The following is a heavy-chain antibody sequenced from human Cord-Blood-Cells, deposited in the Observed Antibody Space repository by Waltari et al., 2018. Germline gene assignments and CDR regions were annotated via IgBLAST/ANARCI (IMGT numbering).Heavy chain of an antibody. Sequence: QVQLVQSGAEVKKPEASVKVACKGSGYTLTELYMHWVRQAPGKGLEWMGGFDPEDGETIYAQKFQGRVTMTEDTSTDTAYMELSSLRSEDTAVYYCATQLGSYGAFDIWGQGTMVTVSS. D-gene: IGHD1-26*01. CDR1: GYTLTELY. CDR3: ATQLGSYGAFDI. V-gene: IGHV1-24*01. CDR2: FDPEDGET. J-gene: IGHJ3*02.